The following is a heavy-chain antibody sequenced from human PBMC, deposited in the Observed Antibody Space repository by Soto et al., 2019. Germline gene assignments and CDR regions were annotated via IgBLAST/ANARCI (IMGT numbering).Heavy chain of an antibody. Sequence: RESLKISCKGSGYSFTNYWIGWVRLLPGKGLEWMGIIYPGDSQTKYSPSFQGQVTISADKSISTAYVQWSSLKASDTAMYYCVRLKGIAVAGIGSNAFDIWGQGTMVTVSS. CDR3: VRLKGIAVAGIGSNAFDI. D-gene: IGHD6-19*01. CDR2: IYPGDSQT. CDR1: GYSFTNYW. J-gene: IGHJ3*02. V-gene: IGHV5-51*01.